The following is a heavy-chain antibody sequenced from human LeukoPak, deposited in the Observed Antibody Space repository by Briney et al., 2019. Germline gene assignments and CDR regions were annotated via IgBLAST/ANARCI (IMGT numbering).Heavy chain of an antibody. CDR2: LSDSGGST. V-gene: IGHV3-23*01. CDR3: ARVLGSGYVSHEYYFDY. D-gene: IGHD5-12*01. J-gene: IGHJ4*02. CDR1: GFTFSSYA. Sequence: PGGSLRLSCAASGFTFSSYAMSWVRQAPGRGLEWVSALSDSGGSTYCADSVKGRFTISRDNSKNTLYLQMNSLRAEDTAVYYCARVLGSGYVSHEYYFDYWGQGTLVTVSS.